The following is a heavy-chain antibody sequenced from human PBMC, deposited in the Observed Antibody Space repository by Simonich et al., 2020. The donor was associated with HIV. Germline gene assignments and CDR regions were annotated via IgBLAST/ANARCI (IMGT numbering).Heavy chain of an antibody. J-gene: IGHJ4*02. V-gene: IGHV4-38-2*02. CDR2: LYHSGST. CDR1: GYSINSGYY. CDR3: AREVVATTDY. Sequence: QVQLQESGPGLVKPSETLSLTCAVSGYSINSGYYWAWIRQPPGKGLEWIGNLYHSGSTDHNPSLKNRVTISVDKSKNQFSLRLTSVTAADTAVYYCAREVVATTDYWGQGTLVTVSS. D-gene: IGHD5-12*01.